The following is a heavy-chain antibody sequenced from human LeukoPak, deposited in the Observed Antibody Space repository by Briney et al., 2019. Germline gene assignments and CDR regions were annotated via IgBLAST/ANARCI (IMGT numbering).Heavy chain of an antibody. CDR3: AREILEPGKTHEY. CDR1: GFSFSDYS. J-gene: IGHJ4*02. Sequence: PGGSLRLSCAASGFSFSDYSLNWVRQAPGKGLEWVSSISRTSNYIYYADSVKGRFTISRDNAKNTLYLQMDSLRAEDTAMYYCAREILEPGKTHEYWGQGTLVTVSS. CDR2: ISRTSNYI. D-gene: IGHD1-1*01. V-gene: IGHV3-21*01.